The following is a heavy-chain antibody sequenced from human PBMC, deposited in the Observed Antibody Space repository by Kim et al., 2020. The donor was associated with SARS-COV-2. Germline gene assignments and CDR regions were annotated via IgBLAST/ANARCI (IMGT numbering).Heavy chain of an antibody. D-gene: IGHD3-3*01. Sequence: SQTLSLTCAISGDSVSSNSAAWNWIRQSPSRGLEWLGRTYYRSKWYNDYAVSVKSRITINPDTSKNQFSLQLNSVTPEDTAVYYCAREAYDFWPGSREFDYWGQGTLVTVSS. V-gene: IGHV6-1*01. CDR3: AREAYDFWPGSREFDY. J-gene: IGHJ4*02. CDR2: TYYRSKWYN. CDR1: GDSVSSNSAA.